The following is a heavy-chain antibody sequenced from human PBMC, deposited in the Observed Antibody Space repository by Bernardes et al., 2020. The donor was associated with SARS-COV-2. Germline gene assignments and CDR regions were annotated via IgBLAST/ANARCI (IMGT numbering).Heavy chain of an antibody. V-gene: IGHV1-24*01. CDR3: ATDFAAAGTPSMFYYYYGMDV. Sequence: ASVKVSCKVSGYTLTEFSMHWVRQAPGKGLEWLGGFDPEDGETIYAQKFQGRVTMTEDTSTDTAYMELSSLRSEDTAVYYCATDFAAAGTPSMFYYYYGMDVWGQGTTVTVSS. CDR1: GYTLTEFS. CDR2: FDPEDGET. D-gene: IGHD6-13*01. J-gene: IGHJ6*02.